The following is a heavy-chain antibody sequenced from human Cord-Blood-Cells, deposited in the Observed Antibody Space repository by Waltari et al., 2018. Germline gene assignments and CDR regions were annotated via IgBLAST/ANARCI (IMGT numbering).Heavy chain of an antibody. CDR1: GFTFSGSA. CDR2: IRSKANSYAT. CDR3: TSAQQLVDY. V-gene: IGHV3-73*02. J-gene: IGHJ4*02. Sequence: EVQLVESGGGLVQPGGSRKLSCAASGFTFSGSAMTRVRQASGKGLEWVGRIRSKANSYATAYAASVKGRFTISRDDSKNTAYLQMNSLKTEDTAVYYCTSAQQLVDYWGQGTLVTVSS. D-gene: IGHD6-6*01.